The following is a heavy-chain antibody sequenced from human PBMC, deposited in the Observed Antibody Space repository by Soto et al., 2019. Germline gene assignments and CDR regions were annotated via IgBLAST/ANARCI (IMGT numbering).Heavy chain of an antibody. V-gene: IGHV1-3*01. Sequence: ASVKVSCKASGYTFTRYTMNWVRQAPGRRLEWMGWINPDNGNTKSSQKFQDRVIITRDTSASTAYMDLSSLRSEDTAVYYCARGIATGQLDPWGQGTLVTVSS. D-gene: IGHD2-15*01. CDR2: INPDNGNT. CDR3: ARGIATGQLDP. CDR1: GYTFTRYT. J-gene: IGHJ5*02.